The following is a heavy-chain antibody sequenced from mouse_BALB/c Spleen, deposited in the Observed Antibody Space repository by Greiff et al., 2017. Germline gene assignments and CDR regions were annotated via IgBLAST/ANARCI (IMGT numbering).Heavy chain of an antibody. J-gene: IGHJ1*01. CDR3: GRRTGAG. Sequence: VQLQQSGAELARPGASVKMSCKASGYSFTSYTMNWVKQRPGQGLEWIGYINPSCGYTNYNQKFKDKATLTADKSSSTAYMQLSSLTSEDSAVCYCGRRTGAGWGQGTTVTVSA. CDR1: GYSFTSYT. V-gene: IGHV1-4*01. CDR2: INPSCGYT. D-gene: IGHD4-1*01.